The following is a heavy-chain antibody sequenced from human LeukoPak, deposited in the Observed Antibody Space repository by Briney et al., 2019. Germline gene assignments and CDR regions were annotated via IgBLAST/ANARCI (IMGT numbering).Heavy chain of an antibody. CDR1: GYTFTGYY. V-gene: IGHV1-2*02. D-gene: IGHD3-10*01. Sequence: ASVKVSCKASGYTFTGYYMHWVRQAPGQGLEWMGWINPNSGGTNYAQKFQGRVTMTRDTSINTAYMELSRLRSDDTAVYYCARGSAITMVRGVIILSVSPHEYYFDYWGQGTLVTVSS. CDR2: INPNSGGT. CDR3: ARGSAITMVRGVIILSVSPHEYYFDY. J-gene: IGHJ4*02.